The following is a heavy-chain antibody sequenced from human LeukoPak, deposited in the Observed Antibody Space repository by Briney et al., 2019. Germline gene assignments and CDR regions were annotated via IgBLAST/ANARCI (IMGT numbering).Heavy chain of an antibody. Sequence: ASVKVSCKASGYTFTVYYMPWVRQAPGQGLGWMGWINPNSGGTNYAQKFQGRVTMTRDTSISTAYMELSRLRSDDTAVYYCALSSGGLDFQHWGQGTLVTVSS. J-gene: IGHJ1*01. CDR1: GYTFTVYY. CDR2: INPNSGGT. V-gene: IGHV1-2*02. D-gene: IGHD2-15*01. CDR3: ALSSGGLDFQH.